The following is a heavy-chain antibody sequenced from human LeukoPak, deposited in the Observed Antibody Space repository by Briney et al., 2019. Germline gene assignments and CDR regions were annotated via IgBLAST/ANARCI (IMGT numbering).Heavy chain of an antibody. CDR3: ARDVLAAGATGTFDI. Sequence: GGSLRLSCAASGFTFSSYAMSWVRQAPGKGLEWVANIKQDGSEKYCVDSVKGRFTISRDNAKTSLYLQMNSLRAEDTAVYYCARDVLAAGATGTFDIWGQGTMVTVSS. J-gene: IGHJ3*02. CDR2: IKQDGSEK. V-gene: IGHV3-7*03. D-gene: IGHD1-14*01. CDR1: GFTFSSYA.